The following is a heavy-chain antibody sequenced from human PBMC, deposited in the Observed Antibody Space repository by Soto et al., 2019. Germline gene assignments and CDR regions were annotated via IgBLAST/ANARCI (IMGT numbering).Heavy chain of an antibody. CDR1: GFTFSSYD. V-gene: IGHV3-13*01. Sequence: GGSLRLSCAASGFTFSSYDMHWVRQATGKGLEWVSAIGTVGDTYYPGSVKGRFTISRENAKNSLYLQMNSLRAGDTAVYYCARGRGGYDAFDIWGQGTMVTVSS. CDR2: IGTVGDT. CDR3: ARGRGGYDAFDI. D-gene: IGHD3-22*01. J-gene: IGHJ3*02.